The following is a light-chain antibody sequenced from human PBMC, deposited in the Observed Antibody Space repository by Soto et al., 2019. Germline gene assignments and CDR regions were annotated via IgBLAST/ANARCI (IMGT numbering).Light chain of an antibody. CDR3: CSYVGASTYV. J-gene: IGLJ1*01. Sequence: QSVLTQPASVSGSPGQSITISCTGTTSFVGSYNFVSWYQQLPGKAPQVLIYEDTKRPSGASNRFSGSISGSTASLTISGLQAEDEADYHCCSYVGASTYVFGTGTKVTVL. V-gene: IGLV2-23*01. CDR2: EDT. CDR1: TSFVGSYNF.